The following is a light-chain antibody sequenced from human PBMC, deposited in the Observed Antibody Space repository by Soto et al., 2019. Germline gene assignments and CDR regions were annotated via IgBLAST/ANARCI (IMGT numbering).Light chain of an antibody. CDR2: AAS. Sequence: DIQMTQSPSSLSASVGDRVTITCRASQSITYWLAWYQQKPGKAPKLLIYAASNLQTGVPSRFSGSGSGTDFTLTISSLQPEDFATYYCQQANSFPRTFGPGTKVDIK. CDR1: QSITYW. V-gene: IGKV1-12*01. J-gene: IGKJ3*01. CDR3: QQANSFPRT.